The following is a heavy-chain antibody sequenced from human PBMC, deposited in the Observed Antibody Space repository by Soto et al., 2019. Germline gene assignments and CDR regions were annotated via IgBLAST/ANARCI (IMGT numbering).Heavy chain of an antibody. CDR1: GGSISSGDYY. J-gene: IGHJ6*02. D-gene: IGHD3-22*01. CDR3: AGGDYYHSSGYYFYYYTMDV. Sequence: SETLSLTCTVSGGSISSGDYYWSWIRQPPGKGLEWIGYIYYGGSTYYNPFLKSRVTISVETSKSQFSLKLSSVTAADTAVYYCAGGDYYHSSGYYFYYYTMDVWGQGTTVTVSS. CDR2: IYYGGST. V-gene: IGHV4-30-4*01.